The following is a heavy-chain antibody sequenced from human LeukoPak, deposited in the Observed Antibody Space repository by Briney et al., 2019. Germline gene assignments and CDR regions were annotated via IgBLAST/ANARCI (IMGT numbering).Heavy chain of an antibody. V-gene: IGHV3-30-3*01. CDR2: ISYDGSNK. CDR1: GFTFRSYA. Sequence: GGSLRLSCAASGFTFRSYAMHWVRQAPGQALEWVAVISYDGSNKYYADSVKGRFTISRDNSKNTLYLQMNSLRAEDTAVYYCARSLGDYFDYWGQGTLVTVSS. CDR3: ARSLGDYFDY. J-gene: IGHJ4*02. D-gene: IGHD4-17*01.